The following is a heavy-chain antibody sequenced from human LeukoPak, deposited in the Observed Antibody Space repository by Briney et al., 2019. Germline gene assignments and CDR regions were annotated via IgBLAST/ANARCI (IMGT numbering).Heavy chain of an antibody. CDR1: GFTFSSYA. CDR2: VSGSGGST. CDR3: AKDLIVGTSRYFDY. Sequence: GGSLRLSCAASGFTFSSYAMSWVRQAPGKGLEWVSAVSGSGGSTYYADSVKGRFTISRDNSKNTLYLQMNSLRAEDTAVYYCAKDLIVGTSRYFDYWGQGTLVTVSS. J-gene: IGHJ4*02. D-gene: IGHD1-26*01. V-gene: IGHV3-23*01.